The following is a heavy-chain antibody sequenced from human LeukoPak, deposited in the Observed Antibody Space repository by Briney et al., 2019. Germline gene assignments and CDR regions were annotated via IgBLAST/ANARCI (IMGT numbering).Heavy chain of an antibody. CDR2: IYYSGST. CDR3: ARDTNLVGAPYFDY. Sequence: PSETLSLTCTVSGGSFSSYYWSWIRQPPGKGLEWIGYIYYSGSTNYNPSLKSRVTISVDTSENQFSLKLSSVTAADTAVYYCARDTNLVGAPYFDYWGQGTLVTVSS. V-gene: IGHV4-59*01. CDR1: GGSFSSYY. J-gene: IGHJ4*02. D-gene: IGHD1-26*01.